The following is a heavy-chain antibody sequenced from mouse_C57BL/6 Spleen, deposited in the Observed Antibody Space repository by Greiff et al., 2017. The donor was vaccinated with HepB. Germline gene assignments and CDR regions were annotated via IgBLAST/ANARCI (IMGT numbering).Heavy chain of an antibody. V-gene: IGHV2-6-1*01. Sequence: QVQLQQSGPGLVAPSQSLSITCTVSGFSLTSYGVHWVRQPPGKGLEWLVVIWSDGSTTYNSALKSRLSISKDNSKSQVFLKMNSLQTDDTAMYYCARHGGLRRDAMDYWGQGTSVTVSS. CDR2: IWSDGST. J-gene: IGHJ4*01. CDR3: ARHGGLRRDAMDY. CDR1: GFSLTSYG. D-gene: IGHD2-2*01.